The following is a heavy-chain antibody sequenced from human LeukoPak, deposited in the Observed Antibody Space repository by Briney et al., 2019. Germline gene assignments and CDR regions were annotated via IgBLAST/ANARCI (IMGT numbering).Heavy chain of an antibody. CDR2: INPNSGGT. CDR3: ARASYGSGRFFDY. D-gene: IGHD3-10*01. V-gene: IGHV1-2*02. Sequence: ASVKVSCKASGYTFTGYYMHWVRQAPGQGLEWMGWINPNSGGTNYAQKFQGRVTMTRDTSISTAYMELSRLRSDDTAVYYCARASYGSGRFFDYWGQGTLVTVSS. J-gene: IGHJ4*02. CDR1: GYTFTGYY.